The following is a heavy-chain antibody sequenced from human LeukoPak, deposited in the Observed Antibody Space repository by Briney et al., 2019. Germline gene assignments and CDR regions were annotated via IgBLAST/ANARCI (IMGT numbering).Heavy chain of an antibody. J-gene: IGHJ4*02. D-gene: IGHD3-10*01. CDR2: IYYSGYT. V-gene: IGHV4-39*01. CDR3: AKHYMGSYNNRGLDS. CDR1: GGSISSRSYY. Sequence: SETLSLTCTVSGGSISSRSYYWGWIRQPPGKGLEWIGSIYYSGYTYYNPSLEGRVTISVDTSKSQFSLRLSSVTAADTAVYYCAKHYMGSYNNRGLDSWGQGTLVTVSS.